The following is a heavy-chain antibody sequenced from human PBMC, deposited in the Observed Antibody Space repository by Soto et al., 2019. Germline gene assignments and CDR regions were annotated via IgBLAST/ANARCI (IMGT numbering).Heavy chain of an antibody. CDR1: GGSISSGGYY. Sequence: PSETLSLTCTVSGGSISSGGYYWSWIRQHPGKGLEWIGYIYYSGSTYYNPSLKSRVTISVDTSKNQFALKLSSVTAADTAVYYCARDWGYDFWSGYYTFGSWYGYYGMDVWVQGTTVTVSS. CDR2: IYYSGST. J-gene: IGHJ6*02. D-gene: IGHD3-3*01. CDR3: ARDWGYDFWSGYYTFGSWYGYYGMDV. V-gene: IGHV4-31*03.